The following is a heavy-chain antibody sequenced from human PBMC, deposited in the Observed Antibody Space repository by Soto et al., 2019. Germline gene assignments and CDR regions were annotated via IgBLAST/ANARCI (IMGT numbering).Heavy chain of an antibody. Sequence: QITLKESGPTLVKPTQTLTLTCTFSGFSLSTSGVGVGWIRQPPGKALEWLALIYCDDDKRYSPSLKSRLTITKDTSKNQVVLTMTNMDPVDTATYYCAHREVDTAMVTTDWFDPWGQGTLVTVSS. CDR3: AHREVDTAMVTTDWFDP. CDR1: GFSLSTSGVG. D-gene: IGHD5-18*01. J-gene: IGHJ5*02. CDR2: IYCDDDK. V-gene: IGHV2-5*02.